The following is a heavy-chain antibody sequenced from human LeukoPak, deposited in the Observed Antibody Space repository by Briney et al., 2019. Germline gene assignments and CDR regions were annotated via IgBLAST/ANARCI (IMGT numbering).Heavy chain of an antibody. CDR1: GFTFSDYY. CDR3: ARAGYSSSREYFDY. V-gene: IGHV3-11*04. J-gene: IGHJ4*02. CDR2: ISSSASTI. Sequence: GGSLRLSCAASGFTFSDYYMSWIRQAPGRGLEWVSYISSSASTIYYADSVKGRFSISRDNAKNSLYLQMNSLRVEDAAVYYCARAGYSSSREYFDYWGQGNLVTVSS. D-gene: IGHD6-13*01.